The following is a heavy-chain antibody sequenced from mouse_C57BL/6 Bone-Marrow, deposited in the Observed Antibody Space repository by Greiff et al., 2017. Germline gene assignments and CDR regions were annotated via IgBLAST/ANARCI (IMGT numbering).Heavy chain of an antibody. J-gene: IGHJ1*03. CDR2: INPNNGGT. CDR1: GYTFTDYY. V-gene: IGHV1-26*01. D-gene: IGHD2-1*01. Sequence: EVQLQQSGPELVKPGASVKISCKASGYTFTDYYMNWVKQSHGKSLEWIGDINPNNGGTSYNQKFKGKATLTVDKSSSTAYMELRSLTSEDSAVYYCARVYGNVYYWYFDVWGTGTTVTVSS. CDR3: ARVYGNVYYWYFDV.